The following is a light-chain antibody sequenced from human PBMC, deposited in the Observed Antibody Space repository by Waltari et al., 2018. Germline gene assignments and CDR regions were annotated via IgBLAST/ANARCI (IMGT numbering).Light chain of an antibody. CDR3: HQYYSSPPHT. V-gene: IGKV4-1*01. J-gene: IGKJ2*01. CDR1: QSVLYSSNNKNY. CDR2: WAS. Sequence: DIVMTQSPDSLAVSLGERATINCRSSQSVLYSSNNKNYLAWYQQRPGQPPKLLIYWASTRESGVPDRFSGSGSGTDFTLTISSLQAEDVAVYYCHQYYSSPPHTFGQGTKLEI.